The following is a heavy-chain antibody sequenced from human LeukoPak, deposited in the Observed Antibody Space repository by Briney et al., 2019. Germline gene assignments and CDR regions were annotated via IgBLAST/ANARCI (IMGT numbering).Heavy chain of an antibody. Sequence: PGGSLRLSCAASGFTFSSYGMSWVRQAPGKGLEWVSAISGSGGSTYYADSVKGRFTISRDNSKNTLYLQMNSLRAEDTAVYYCAKDVTMIVVVSDETGGYFDYWGQGTLVTVSS. J-gene: IGHJ4*02. V-gene: IGHV3-23*01. CDR3: AKDVTMIVVVSDETGGYFDY. CDR2: ISGSGGST. D-gene: IGHD3-22*01. CDR1: GFTFSSYG.